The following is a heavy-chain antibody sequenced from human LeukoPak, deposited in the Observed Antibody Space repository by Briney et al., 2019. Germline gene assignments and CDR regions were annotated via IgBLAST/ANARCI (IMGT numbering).Heavy chain of an antibody. CDR2: IWYDGSNK. Sequence: PGGSLRLSCAASGFTFSSYGMHWVRQAPGKGLEWVAVIWYDGSNKYYADSVKGRFTISRDNSKNTLYLQMNSLRAEDTAIYYCATTSDWYRFFDYWGQGTLVTVSS. D-gene: IGHD6-19*01. V-gene: IGHV3-33*01. J-gene: IGHJ4*02. CDR3: ATTSDWYRFFDY. CDR1: GFTFSSYG.